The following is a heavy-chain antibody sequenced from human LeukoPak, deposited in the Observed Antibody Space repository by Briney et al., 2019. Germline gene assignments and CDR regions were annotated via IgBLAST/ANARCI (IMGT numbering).Heavy chain of an antibody. CDR3: AKVGKTENYYGSGRFSYYYYMDV. Sequence: PGGSLRLSCTVSGFTVSSNSMSWVRQAPGKGLEWVSFIYSDNTHYSDSVKGRFTISRDNSKNTLYLQMNSLRAEDTAVYYCAKVGKTENYYGSGRFSYYYYMDVWGKGTTVTISS. V-gene: IGHV3-66*03. CDR2: IYSDNT. D-gene: IGHD3-10*01. CDR1: GFTVSSNS. J-gene: IGHJ6*03.